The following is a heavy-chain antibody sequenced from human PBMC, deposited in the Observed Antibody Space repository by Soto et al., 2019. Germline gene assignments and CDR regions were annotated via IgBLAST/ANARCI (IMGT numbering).Heavy chain of an antibody. D-gene: IGHD6-13*01. Sequence: EASVKVSCKASGYTFTSYGISWVRQAPGQGLEWMGWISAYNGNTNYAQKLQGRVTMTTDTSTSTAYMELRSLRSDDTAVYYCARARYSSSPGGWFDPWGQGTLVTVSS. CDR1: GYTFTSYG. CDR3: ARARYSSSPGGWFDP. CDR2: ISAYNGNT. V-gene: IGHV1-18*01. J-gene: IGHJ5*02.